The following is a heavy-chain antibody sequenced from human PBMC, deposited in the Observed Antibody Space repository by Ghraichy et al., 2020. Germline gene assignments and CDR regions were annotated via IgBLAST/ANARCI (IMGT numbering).Heavy chain of an antibody. Sequence: GGSLRLSCAASKFTFSSYAMHWVRQAPGKGLEWVAVLSHDGTNKYKADSVKGRITISRDNSKNTLWLQMNNLRTEDTAVYFCARGGEYTSGWYAANGVDVWGQGTSVTVSS. CDR1: KFTFSSYA. CDR3: ARGGEYTSGWYAANGVDV. D-gene: IGHD6-19*01. CDR2: LSHDGTNK. J-gene: IGHJ6*02. V-gene: IGHV3-30-3*01.